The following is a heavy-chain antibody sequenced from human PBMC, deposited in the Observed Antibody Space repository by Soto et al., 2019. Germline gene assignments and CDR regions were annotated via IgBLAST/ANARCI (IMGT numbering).Heavy chain of an antibody. CDR1: VGSISSYY. Sequence: SETLSLTCTVSVGSISSYYWSWIRQPPGKGLEWIGYIYYSGSTNYNPSLKSRVTISVDTSKNQFSLKLSSVTAADTAVYYCARGDLTYYYGSGSYENAFDIWGQGTMVTVSS. V-gene: IGHV4-59*01. D-gene: IGHD3-10*01. CDR2: IYYSGST. CDR3: ARGDLTYYYGSGSYENAFDI. J-gene: IGHJ3*02.